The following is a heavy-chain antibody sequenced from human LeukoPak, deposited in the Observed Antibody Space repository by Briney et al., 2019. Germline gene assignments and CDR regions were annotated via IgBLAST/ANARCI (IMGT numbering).Heavy chain of an antibody. D-gene: IGHD2-2*01. J-gene: IGHJ2*01. V-gene: IGHV1-46*01. CDR3: ARDPVRHCSSTSCPSYFDL. CDR2: INPSGGST. Sequence: ASVKVSCKASGYTFTSYYMHWVRQAPGQGLEWMGIINPSGGSTSYAQKFQGRVTMTRDTSTSTVYMELSSLRSEDTAVYYCARDPVRHCSSTSCPSYFDLWAVAPWSLSPQ. CDR1: GYTFTSYY.